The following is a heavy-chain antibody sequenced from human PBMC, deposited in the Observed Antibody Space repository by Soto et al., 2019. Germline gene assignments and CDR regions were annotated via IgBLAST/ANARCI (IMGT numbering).Heavy chain of an antibody. J-gene: IGHJ4*02. CDR3: AKDGDYYGSGSYYHFDY. CDR1: GFTFSSYA. CDR2: FSGSGGST. V-gene: IGHV3-23*01. Sequence: GGSLRLSCEASGFTFSSYAMGWVRKAQGKGLEGVPAFSGSGGSTYYADPVKGRFTISRDNSKNTLYLQMNSLRAEDTAVYYCAKDGDYYGSGSYYHFDYWGQGTLVTISS. D-gene: IGHD3-10*01.